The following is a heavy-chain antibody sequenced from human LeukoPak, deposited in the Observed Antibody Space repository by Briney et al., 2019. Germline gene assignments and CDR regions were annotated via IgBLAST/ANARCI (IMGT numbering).Heavy chain of an antibody. CDR2: ISSGGTYI. Sequence: PGGSLRLSCAASGFTFSSYSMHWVRQAPWKGLEWVSSISSGGTYIYYADSVKGRFTISRDNAKNSVHLQMNSLRAEDTAVYYCARDQGGSGGNWGQGTLVTVSS. CDR1: GFTFSSYS. J-gene: IGHJ4*02. D-gene: IGHD3-10*01. V-gene: IGHV3-21*01. CDR3: ARDQGGSGGN.